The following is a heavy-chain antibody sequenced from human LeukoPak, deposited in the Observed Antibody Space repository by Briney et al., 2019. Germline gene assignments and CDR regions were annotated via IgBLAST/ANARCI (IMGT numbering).Heavy chain of an antibody. CDR2: IGSTGEST. Sequence: GGSPRISCAASGFSFSSRALSWVRQAPGKGLEWVSTIGSTGESTFYADSVKGRFTISRDNSKDTLYLQLNSLRAEDTAIYYCATYVWETYRFSDWGQGTLVTVSP. V-gene: IGHV3-23*01. CDR1: GFSFSSRA. CDR3: ATYVWETYRFSD. J-gene: IGHJ4*02. D-gene: IGHD3-16*02.